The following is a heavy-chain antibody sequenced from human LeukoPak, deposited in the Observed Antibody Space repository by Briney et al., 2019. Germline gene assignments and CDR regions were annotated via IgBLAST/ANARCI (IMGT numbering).Heavy chain of an antibody. CDR1: GGSISGYY. CDR3: AREGRPAAENTFYFYYGMDV. Sequence: SETLSLTCTVFGGSISGYYWNWIRQVPGKGLEWIGSLHHSGSTDYNPSLQSRVTISVDTSKNQLSLKLRSVTAADTAVYYCAREGRPAAENTFYFYYGMDVWGQGTAVTVSS. J-gene: IGHJ6*02. V-gene: IGHV4-59*01. D-gene: IGHD6-13*01. CDR2: LHHSGST.